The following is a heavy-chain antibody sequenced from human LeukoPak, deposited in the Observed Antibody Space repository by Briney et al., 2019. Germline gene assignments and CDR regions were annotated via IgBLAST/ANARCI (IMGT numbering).Heavy chain of an antibody. D-gene: IGHD3-10*01. CDR1: GGSISSYY. CDR3: ARHSGSYYNFDY. Sequence: SETLSLTCTVSGGSISSYYWSWIRQPPGKGLEWIGYIYYSGSTNYNPSLKSRVTISVDTSKNQFSLKLSSVTAADAAVYYCARHSGSYYNFDYWGQGTLVTVSS. CDR2: IYYSGST. J-gene: IGHJ4*02. V-gene: IGHV4-59*08.